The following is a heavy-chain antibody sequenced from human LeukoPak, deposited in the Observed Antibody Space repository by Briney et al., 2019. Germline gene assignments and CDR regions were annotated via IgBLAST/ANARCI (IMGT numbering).Heavy chain of an antibody. J-gene: IGHJ3*02. CDR2: IYYSGST. D-gene: IGHD6-13*01. CDR3: ARDDRSSWYRMAFDI. V-gene: IGHV4-59*01. Sequence: SETLSLTCTVSGGSISSYYWSWIRQPPGKGLEWIGYIYYSGSTNYNPSLKSRVTISVDTSKNQFSLKLSSVTAADTAVYYCARDDRSSWYRMAFDIWGQGTMVTVSS. CDR1: GGSISSYY.